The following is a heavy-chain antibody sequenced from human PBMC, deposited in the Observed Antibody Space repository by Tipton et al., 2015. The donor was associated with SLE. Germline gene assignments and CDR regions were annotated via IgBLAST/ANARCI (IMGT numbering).Heavy chain of an antibody. Sequence: TLSLTCSVSGGSISSSSYCWGCIRQPPGKGLEWIGSLCYGGGTYYNSSLKSRVSISVDMSKNQFSLKVRFVTAADTAVYYCARLRNIAAAGTDFDYWGQGTLVTVSS. CDR1: GGSISSSSYC. J-gene: IGHJ4*02. D-gene: IGHD6-13*01. CDR2: LCYGGGT. V-gene: IGHV4-39*01. CDR3: ARLRNIAAAGTDFDY.